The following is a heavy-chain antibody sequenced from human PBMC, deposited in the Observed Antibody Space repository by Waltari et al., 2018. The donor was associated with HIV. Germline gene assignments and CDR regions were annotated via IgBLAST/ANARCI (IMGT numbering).Heavy chain of an antibody. Sequence: QVRLQESGPGLVKPSETLSLTCAVSGYSISSGYYWGWIRQPPGKGLEWIGSIYHSGSTYYIPSLKSRVTISVDTSKNQFSLKLSSVTAADTAVYYCARVYGYSGSYPGAPDDYWGQGTLVTVSS. CDR2: IYHSGST. J-gene: IGHJ4*02. CDR3: ARVYGYSGSYPGAPDDY. D-gene: IGHD1-26*01. V-gene: IGHV4-38-2*01. CDR1: GYSISSGYY.